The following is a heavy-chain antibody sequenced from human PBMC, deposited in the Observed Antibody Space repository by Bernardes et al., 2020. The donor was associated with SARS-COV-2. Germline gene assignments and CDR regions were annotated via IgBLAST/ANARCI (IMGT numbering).Heavy chain of an antibody. Sequence: GGSLRLSCAASGFTFSSYAMSWVRQAPGKGLEWVSAISGSGGSTYYADSVKGRFTISRDNSKNTLYLQMNSLRAEDTAVYYCAKDFTESGYYYYGMDVWGQGTTVTVSS. CDR2: ISGSGGST. CDR1: GFTFSSYA. J-gene: IGHJ6*02. CDR3: AKDFTESGYYYYGMDV. V-gene: IGHV3-23*01. D-gene: IGHD3-10*01.